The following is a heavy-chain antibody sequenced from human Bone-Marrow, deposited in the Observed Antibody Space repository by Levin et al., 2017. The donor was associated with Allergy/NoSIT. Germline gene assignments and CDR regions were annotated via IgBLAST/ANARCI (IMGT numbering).Heavy chain of an antibody. CDR2: ISGSGGST. D-gene: IGHD2-15*01. J-gene: IGHJ4*02. V-gene: IGHV3-23*01. CDR1: GFTFSSYA. Sequence: GGSLRLSCAASGFTFSSYAMSWVRQAPGKGLEWVSAISGSGGSTYYADSVKGRFTISRDNSKNTLYLQMNSLRAEDTAVYYCAKSPGYCSGGSCYSFNQLGRGKGYWGQGTLVTVSS. CDR3: AKSPGYCSGGSCYSFNQLGRGKGY.